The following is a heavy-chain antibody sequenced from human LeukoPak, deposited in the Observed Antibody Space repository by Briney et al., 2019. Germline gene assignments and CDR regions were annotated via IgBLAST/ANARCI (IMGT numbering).Heavy chain of an antibody. J-gene: IGHJ6*03. CDR2: INHSGST. CDR3: ARARGYYDFWSGYFAPSYYYYYMDV. D-gene: IGHD3-3*01. Sequence: SETLSLTCAVYGGSFSGYYWSWIRQPPGKGLEWIGEINHSGSTNYNPSLTSRVTISVDTSKNQFSLKLSSVTAADTAVYYCARARGYYDFWSGYFAPSYYYYYMDVWGKGTTVTVSS. V-gene: IGHV4-34*01. CDR1: GGSFSGYY.